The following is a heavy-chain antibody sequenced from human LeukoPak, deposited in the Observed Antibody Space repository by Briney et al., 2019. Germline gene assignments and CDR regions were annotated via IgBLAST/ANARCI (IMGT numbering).Heavy chain of an antibody. CDR3: ATNLIGAGEYFQQ. J-gene: IGHJ1*01. CDR2: ISSGGDIM. Sequence: PGGSLRLSCAASGLMFSDYYVSWIRQAPGKGLQWVSYISSGGDIMHYADSVKGRFTSSRDNAKNSGYLEMNSLGAEDTAVYYCATNLIGAGEYFQQWGQGTLVTVSS. V-gene: IGHV3-11*01. CDR1: GLMFSDYY. D-gene: IGHD2/OR15-2a*01.